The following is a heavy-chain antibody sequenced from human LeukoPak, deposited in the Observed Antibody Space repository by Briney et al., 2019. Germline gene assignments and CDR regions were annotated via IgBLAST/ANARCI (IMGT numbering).Heavy chain of an antibody. J-gene: IGHJ4*02. CDR3: ARRENYYDSSGPFDY. V-gene: IGHV7-4-1*02. CDR1: GYTFTSYA. D-gene: IGHD3-22*01. CDR2: INTNTGNP. Sequence: ASVKVSCKASGYTFTSYAMNWVRQAPGQGLEWMGWINTNTGNPTYAQGFTGRFVFSLDTSVSTAYLQISSLKASDTAMYYCARRENYYDSSGPFDYWGQGTLVTVSS.